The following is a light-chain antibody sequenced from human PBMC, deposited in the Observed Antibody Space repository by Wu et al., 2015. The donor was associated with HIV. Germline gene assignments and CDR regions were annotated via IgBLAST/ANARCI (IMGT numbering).Light chain of an antibody. V-gene: IGKV1-5*03. CDR2: EAS. CDR1: QSINTR. CDR3: HHHDNYGM. Sequence: DIQMTQSPSTLSASVGDRVTITCRASQSINTRLAWYQQKPGKAPRLLIYEASSLEDGVPSRFSGDGSGTEFSLTVSSLQPDDFASYYCHHHDNYGMFGQGTKVEIK. J-gene: IGKJ1*01.